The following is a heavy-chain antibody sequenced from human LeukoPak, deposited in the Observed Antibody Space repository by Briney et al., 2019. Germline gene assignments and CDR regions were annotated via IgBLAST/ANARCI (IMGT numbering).Heavy chain of an antibody. Sequence: ASVKVSCKASGYTFTSYDINWVRQATGQGLEWMGWMNPNSGNTGYAQKFQGRVTMTRNTSISTAYMELSSLRSEDTAVYYCARGNYDYIRGSITGLCWFDPWGQGTLVTVSS. CDR2: MNPNSGNT. CDR1: GYTFTSYD. V-gene: IGHV1-8*01. D-gene: IGHD3-16*01. CDR3: ARGNYDYIRGSITGLCWFDP. J-gene: IGHJ5*02.